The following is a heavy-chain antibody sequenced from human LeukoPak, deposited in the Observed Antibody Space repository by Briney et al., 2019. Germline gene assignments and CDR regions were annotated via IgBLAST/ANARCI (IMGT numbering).Heavy chain of an antibody. CDR2: IIPNNGGT. V-gene: IGHV1-2*02. J-gene: IGHJ4*02. Sequence: ASVKVSCKASGYTITEYYMHWVRQAPGQGLEWMGWIIPNNGGTKYAQKFQGRVTMTRGTSISTAYLELSRLGSDDTAVYYCARGVRFYNGYDFDYWGQGTLVTVSS. CDR3: ARGVRFYNGYDFDY. D-gene: IGHD5-12*01. CDR1: GYTITEYY.